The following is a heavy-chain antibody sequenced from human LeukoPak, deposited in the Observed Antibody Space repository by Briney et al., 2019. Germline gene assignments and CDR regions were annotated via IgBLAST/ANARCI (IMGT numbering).Heavy chain of an antibody. D-gene: IGHD6-19*01. V-gene: IGHV3-21*01. J-gene: IGHJ3*02. Sequence: GGSLRLSCAASGFTFSSYSMNWVRQAPGKGLEWVSSISSSSSYIYYADSVKGRFTISRDNAKNSLYLQMNSLRAEDTAVYYCARDPSPFGAVENIWGQGTMVTVSS. CDR3: ARDPSPFGAVENI. CDR1: GFTFSSYS. CDR2: ISSSSSYI.